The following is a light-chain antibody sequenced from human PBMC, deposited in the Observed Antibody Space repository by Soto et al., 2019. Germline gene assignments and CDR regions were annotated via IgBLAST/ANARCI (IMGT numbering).Light chain of an antibody. CDR2: DVS. CDR3: SSSTSSSNLSTYV. J-gene: IGLJ1*01. Sequence: QSALTQPASVSGSPGQSITISCTGTSSDVGGYNYVSWYQHHPGKAPKLMIYDVSNRPSGVSNRFSGSKSGNTASLIISGLQAEDEADYFCSSSTSSSNLSTYVFGTRTKVTVL. CDR1: SSDVGGYNY. V-gene: IGLV2-14*03.